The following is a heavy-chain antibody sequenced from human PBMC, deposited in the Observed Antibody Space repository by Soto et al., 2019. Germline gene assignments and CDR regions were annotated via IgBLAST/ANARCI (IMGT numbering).Heavy chain of an antibody. J-gene: IGHJ6*02. Sequence: PSEPLSLTCTVSGGSISSYYWSWIRQPPGKGLEWIGYIYYSGSTNYNPSLKSRVTISVDTSKNQFSLKLSSVTAADTAVYYCASLPNYYGSGSYRDLYYYYGMDVWGQGTTVTVSS. CDR2: IYYSGST. D-gene: IGHD3-10*01. CDR1: GGSISSYY. CDR3: ASLPNYYGSGSYRDLYYYYGMDV. V-gene: IGHV4-59*01.